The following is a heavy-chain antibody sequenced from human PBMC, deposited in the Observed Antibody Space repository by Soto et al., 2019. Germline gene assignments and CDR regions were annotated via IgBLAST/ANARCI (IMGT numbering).Heavy chain of an antibody. CDR2: ISGSGGST. CDR1: GFTFSSYA. CDR3: AKEDAAGECSSTSCYPPHYYFDY. J-gene: IGHJ4*02. D-gene: IGHD2-2*01. Sequence: GGSLRLSCAASGFTFSSYAMSWVRQAPGKGLEWVSAISGSGGSTYYADSVKGRFTISRDNSKNTLYLQMNSLRAEDTAVYYCAKEDAAGECSSTSCYPPHYYFDYWGQGTLVTVSS. V-gene: IGHV3-23*01.